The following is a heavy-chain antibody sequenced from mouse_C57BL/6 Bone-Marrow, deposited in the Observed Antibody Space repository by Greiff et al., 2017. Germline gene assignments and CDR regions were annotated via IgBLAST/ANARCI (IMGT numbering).Heavy chain of an antibody. J-gene: IGHJ4*01. D-gene: IGHD2-5*01. CDR2: IRLKSDNYAT. CDR3: TVYDSNYDYAMDY. V-gene: IGHV6-3*01. Sequence: EVKLVESGGGLVQPGGSMKLSCVASGFTFSNYWMNWVRQSPEKGLEWVAQIRLKSDNYATHYAESVKGRFTISRDDSKSSVYLQMNNLRAEDTGIYYCTVYDSNYDYAMDYWGQGTSVTVSS. CDR1: GFTFSNYW.